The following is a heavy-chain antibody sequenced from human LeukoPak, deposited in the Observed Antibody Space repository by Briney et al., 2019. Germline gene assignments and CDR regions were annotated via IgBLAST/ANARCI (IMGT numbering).Heavy chain of an antibody. CDR3: ARKREGGNYYFDN. CDR2: IYTSGST. V-gene: IGHV4-4*07. J-gene: IGHJ4*02. CDR1: GGAISSDY. D-gene: IGHD1-7*01. Sequence: PSETLSLSCTVSGGAISSDYWSWIRQPAGKGLEWIGQIYTSGSTNYNPSLKSRVTMSVDTSKNQFSLKLSSVTAADTAVYYCARKREGGNYYFDNWGQGTLVTVSS.